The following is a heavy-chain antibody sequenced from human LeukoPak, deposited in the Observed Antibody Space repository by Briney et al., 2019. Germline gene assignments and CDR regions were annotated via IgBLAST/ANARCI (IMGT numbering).Heavy chain of an antibody. CDR3: ATSHDSAGND. CDR2: IRHDGNAK. D-gene: IGHD2-15*01. Sequence: GSLRLSCAASGFAFSDFWMNWVRQAPGKGLEWVANIRHDGNAKNYVPSVRGRFTISRDNAKNSLYLQMNSLTVEDTAVYYCATSHDSAGNDWGQGTLVTVSS. CDR1: GFAFSDFW. V-gene: IGHV3-7*01. J-gene: IGHJ4*02.